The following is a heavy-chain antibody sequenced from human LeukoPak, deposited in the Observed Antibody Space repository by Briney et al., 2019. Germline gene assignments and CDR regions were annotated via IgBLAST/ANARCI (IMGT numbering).Heavy chain of an antibody. V-gene: IGHV3-23*01. CDR3: AKSPRGSRIDY. J-gene: IGHJ4*02. CDR2: ISSSGGTT. Sequence: PGGSLRLSCAASGFTFSSYAMTWVRQAPGKGLEWVSTISSSGGTTYYADSVKGRFTISRDNSKNTLYLQMNSLRAEDTALYYCAKSPRGSRIDYWGRGTLVTVSS. CDR1: GFTFSSYA. D-gene: IGHD3-10*01.